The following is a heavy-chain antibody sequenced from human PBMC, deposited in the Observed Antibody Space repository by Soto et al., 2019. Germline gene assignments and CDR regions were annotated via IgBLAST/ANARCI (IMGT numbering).Heavy chain of an antibody. CDR3: AMFFTNAGLSDYTDY. D-gene: IGHD3-16*02. CDR2: IYPSDSDT. Sequence: GESLKISCSGSGDEFSTHWIGWVRHMPGKGLQWMAIIYPSDSDTKYSPSFQGHVTISVDKSISTAYLQWSGLQASDSAKYYCAMFFTNAGLSDYTDYSGQGTLVTVSS. V-gene: IGHV5-51*01. CDR1: GDEFSTHW. J-gene: IGHJ4*02.